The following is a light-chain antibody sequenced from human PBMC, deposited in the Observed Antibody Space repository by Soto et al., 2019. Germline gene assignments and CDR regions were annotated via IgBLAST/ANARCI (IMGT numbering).Light chain of an antibody. CDR2: AVN. J-gene: IGLJ3*02. Sequence: QSALTQPRSVSGSPGQSVTISCTGTSSDVGDYNYVSWYQQHPGKAPKLLIYAVNMRPSGVPDRFSGSKSGNPASLTISGLQAEDEADYSCCSYAGSYTWVFGGGTQLTVL. CDR1: SSDVGDYNY. CDR3: CSYAGSYTWV. V-gene: IGLV2-11*01.